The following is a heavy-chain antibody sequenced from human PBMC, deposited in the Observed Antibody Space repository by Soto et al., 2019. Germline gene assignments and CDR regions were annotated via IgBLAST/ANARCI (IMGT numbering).Heavy chain of an antibody. V-gene: IGHV3-30*18. CDR3: AKGPVYQPLVYSFDY. CDR1: GFTFSSYG. CDR2: ISYDGSNK. D-gene: IGHD2-2*01. Sequence: GGSLRLSCAASGFTFSSYGMHWVRQAPGKGLEWVAVISYDGSNKYYADSVKGRFTISRDNSKNTLYLQMNSLRAEDTAVYYCAKGPVYQPLVYSFDYWGQGTRVTVSS. J-gene: IGHJ4*02.